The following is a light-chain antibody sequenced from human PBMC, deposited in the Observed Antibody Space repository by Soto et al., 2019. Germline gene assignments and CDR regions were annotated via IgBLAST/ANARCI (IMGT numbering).Light chain of an antibody. V-gene: IGKV3-20*01. CDR2: ATS. CDR1: QSVSSRY. J-gene: IGKJ1*01. CDR3: QQYGSSLST. Sequence: EVVLTQSPGTLSLSPGETAALSCRASQSVSSRYLAWYQQKSGQAPRLLIYATSSRATDIPDRFIGYGSGTDFTLTISGLEPEDFAVYYCQQYGSSLSTFGQGTKVDI.